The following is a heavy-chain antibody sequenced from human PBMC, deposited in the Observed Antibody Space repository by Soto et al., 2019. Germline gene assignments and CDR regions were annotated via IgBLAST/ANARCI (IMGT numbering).Heavy chain of an antibody. V-gene: IGHV1-2*02. Sequence: ASVKVSCKASGYTFSEDYIHWVRQAPGQGLEWMGWINPNSGGTKYAPKFQGGVTMTRDTSITTAYMEVSGLRSGDTAVYYCAREPGTAKKEAIDVWGQGTLVTVSS. CDR1: GYTFSEDY. J-gene: IGHJ4*01. CDR3: AREPGTAKKEAIDV. CDR2: INPNSGGT. D-gene: IGHD1-7*01.